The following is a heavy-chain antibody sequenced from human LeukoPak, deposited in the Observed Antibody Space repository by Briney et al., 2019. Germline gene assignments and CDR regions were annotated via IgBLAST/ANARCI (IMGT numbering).Heavy chain of an antibody. CDR3: ASVRYYDSSGYRSDY. CDR2: INPNSGGT. CDR1: GYTFTGYY. V-gene: IGHV1-2*06. J-gene: IGHJ4*02. D-gene: IGHD3-22*01. Sequence: ASVKVSCKASGYTFTGYYMHWVRQAPGQGLEWMGRINPNSGGTNYAQKFQGRVTMTRDTCISTAYMELSRLRSDDTAVYYCASVRYYDSSGYRSDYWGQGTLVTVSS.